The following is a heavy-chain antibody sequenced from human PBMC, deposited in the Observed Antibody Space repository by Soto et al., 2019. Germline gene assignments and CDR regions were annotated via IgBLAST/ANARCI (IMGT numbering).Heavy chain of an antibody. V-gene: IGHV1-69*12. CDR3: AGHSGGDGGYDWEFGFDY. CDR2: IIPIFGTE. J-gene: IGHJ4*02. CDR1: GGTFSSYA. Sequence: QVQLVQSGAEVKKPGSSVKVSCKASGGTFSSYAISWVRQAPGQGLEWMGGIIPIFGTENYAQKFQGRGTTTADEATHKAYRDLSSRRSEDTAVYYCAGHSGGDGGYDWEFGFDYWGQGTLVTVSS. D-gene: IGHD5-12*01.